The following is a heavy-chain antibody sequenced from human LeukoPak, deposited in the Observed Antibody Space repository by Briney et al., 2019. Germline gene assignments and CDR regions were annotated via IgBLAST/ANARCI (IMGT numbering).Heavy chain of an antibody. J-gene: IGHJ6*02. V-gene: IGHV3-23*01. CDR3: AKTGGYQLLSAYYYYYGMDV. CDR1: GFTFSSYA. CDR2: TSGSGGST. Sequence: GGSLRLSCAASGFTFSSYAMSWVRQAPGKGLEWVSATSGSGGSTYYADSVKGRFTISRDNSKNTLYLQMNSLRAEDTAVYYCAKTGGYQLLSAYYYYYGMDVWGQGTTVTVSS. D-gene: IGHD2-2*01.